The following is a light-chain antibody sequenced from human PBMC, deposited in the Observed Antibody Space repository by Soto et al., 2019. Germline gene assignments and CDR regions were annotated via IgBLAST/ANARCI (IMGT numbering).Light chain of an antibody. CDR2: GAS. CDR1: QSISDT. CDR3: QQYGSSPRT. V-gene: IGKV3-20*01. J-gene: IGKJ1*01. Sequence: EIVMTQSPATLSVPPGGRATLSCRASQSISDTLAWYQQKPGQAPRLLIHGASTRATGIPARFSGSGSGTDFTLTIRRLEPEDFAVYYCQQYGSSPRTFGQGTKVDIK.